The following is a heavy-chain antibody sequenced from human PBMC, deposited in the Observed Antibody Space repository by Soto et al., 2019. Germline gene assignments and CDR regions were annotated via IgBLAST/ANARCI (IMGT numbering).Heavy chain of an antibody. Sequence: SETLSLTCTASGASISSGTFYWGWIRQPPGKGLESIAYIYYSGSTYYNPSLKSRVTISLDTSKNQFSLKLSSVTAADTAVYYCARSDGRYWGQGTLVTVSS. J-gene: IGHJ4*02. CDR2: IYYSGST. CDR3: ARSDGRY. CDR1: GASISSGTFY. V-gene: IGHV4-39*07.